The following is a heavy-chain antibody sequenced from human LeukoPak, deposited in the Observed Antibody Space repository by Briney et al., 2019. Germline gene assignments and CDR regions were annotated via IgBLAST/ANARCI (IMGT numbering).Heavy chain of an antibody. CDR1: GFTFSSYS. CDR2: ISSSSSTI. Sequence: GSLRLSCAASGFTFSSYSMNWVRQAPGKGLEWVSYISSSSSTIYYADSVKGRFTISRDNAKNSLYLQMNSLRDEDTAVYYCARVPSKWSGYYSGDFRFDPWGQGTLVTVSS. CDR3: ARVPSKWSGYYSGDFRFDP. D-gene: IGHD3-3*01. V-gene: IGHV3-48*02. J-gene: IGHJ5*02.